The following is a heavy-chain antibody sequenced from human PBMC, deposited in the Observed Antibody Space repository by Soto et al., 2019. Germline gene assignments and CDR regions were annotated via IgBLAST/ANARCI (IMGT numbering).Heavy chain of an antibody. D-gene: IGHD1-20*01. V-gene: IGHV3-48*03. Sequence: PGGSRRLSCAASGFTFSSYEMNWVRQAPGKGLEWVSYISSSGRTIYYADSVKGRFTISRDNAKNSLYLQMNSLRAEDTAVYYCARSGYNRNDGARGYFDYWGQGTLVTVSS. CDR2: ISSSGRTI. CDR1: GFTFSSYE. J-gene: IGHJ4*02. CDR3: ARSGYNRNDGARGYFDY.